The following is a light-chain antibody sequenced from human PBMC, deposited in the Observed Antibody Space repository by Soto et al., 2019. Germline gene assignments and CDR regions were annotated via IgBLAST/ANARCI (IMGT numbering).Light chain of an antibody. V-gene: IGKV1-39*01. J-gene: IGKJ2*01. Sequence: DIQMTQSPSSLSASVGDRVTITCRASQSIRSYLNWYHQKPGKTPQLLIYGASNLQSGAPSRFTGSGSGTHFTLTISSLQPEDFATYYCQQSYNTPYTFGQGTKLEIK. CDR3: QQSYNTPYT. CDR1: QSIRSY. CDR2: GAS.